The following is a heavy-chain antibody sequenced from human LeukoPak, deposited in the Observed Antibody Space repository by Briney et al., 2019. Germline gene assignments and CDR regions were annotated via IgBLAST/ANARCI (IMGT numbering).Heavy chain of an antibody. V-gene: IGHV3-7*01. CDR3: ARGLSLDYGDNLGYFLY. D-gene: IGHD4-17*01. CDR2: IKQDGSEK. CDR1: GLTFSSYW. J-gene: IGHJ4*02. Sequence: GGSLRLSCAASGLTFSSYWMSWVRQAPGKGLEWVANIKQDGSEKYYVDSVKGRFTISRDNAKNSLYLQMNSLRAEDTAVYYCARGLSLDYGDNLGYFLYWGQGTLVTVSS.